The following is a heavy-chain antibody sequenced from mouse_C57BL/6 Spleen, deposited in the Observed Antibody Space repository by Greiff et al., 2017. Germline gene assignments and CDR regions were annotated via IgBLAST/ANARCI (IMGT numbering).Heavy chain of an antibody. J-gene: IGHJ3*01. CDR3: ARDYSNYGGFAY. CDR1: GYTFTSYW. D-gene: IGHD2-5*01. V-gene: IGHV1-69*01. Sequence: QVQLQQSGAELVMPGASVKLSCKASGYTFTSYWMHWVKQRPGQGLEWIGEIDPSDSYTNYNQKFKGKSTLTVDKSSSTAYMQLSSLTSEDSAVYYCARDYSNYGGFAYWGQGTLVTVSA. CDR2: IDPSDSYT.